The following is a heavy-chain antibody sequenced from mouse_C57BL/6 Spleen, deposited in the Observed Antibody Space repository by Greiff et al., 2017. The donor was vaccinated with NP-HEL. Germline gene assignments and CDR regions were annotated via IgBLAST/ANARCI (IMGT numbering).Heavy chain of an antibody. J-gene: IGHJ2*01. CDR2: IHPNSGST. D-gene: IGHD4-1*01. Sequence: QVQLQQPGAELVKPGASVKLSCKASGYTFTSYWMHWVKQRPGQGLEWIGMIHPNSGSTNYNEKFKRKATLTVDKSSSTAYMQLSSLTSEDSAVYYCARPRANWDGDYWGQGTTLTVSS. CDR1: GYTFTSYW. CDR3: ARPRANWDGDY. V-gene: IGHV1-64*01.